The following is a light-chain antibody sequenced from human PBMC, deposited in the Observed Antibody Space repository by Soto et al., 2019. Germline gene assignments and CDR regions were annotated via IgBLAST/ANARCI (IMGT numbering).Light chain of an antibody. Sequence: EIVMTQSPATLSVSPGERATLSCRASQSVSSNLAWYQQKPGQAPRLLIYGASTRATGFPARFSGSGSGTEFTFSISSLQSEDFAVYYCQQYNNWPRTFGQGTKV. CDR3: QQYNNWPRT. J-gene: IGKJ1*01. CDR2: GAS. V-gene: IGKV3-15*01. CDR1: QSVSSN.